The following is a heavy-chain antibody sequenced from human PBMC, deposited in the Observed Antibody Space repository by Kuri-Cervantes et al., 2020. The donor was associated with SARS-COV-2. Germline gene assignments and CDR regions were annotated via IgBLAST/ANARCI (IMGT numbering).Heavy chain of an antibody. CDR2: ICSGGSST. CDR3: ATGPGSYSSLGY. Sequence: GGSLRLSCAASGFTFSSYAMSWVRQAPGKGLEWVSVICSGGSSTYYADSVKGRFTISRDNSKNTLYLQMNSLRAEDTAVYYFATGPGSYSSLGYWGQGTLVTVSS. J-gene: IGHJ4*02. CDR1: GFTFSSYA. V-gene: IGHV3-23*03. D-gene: IGHD1-26*01.